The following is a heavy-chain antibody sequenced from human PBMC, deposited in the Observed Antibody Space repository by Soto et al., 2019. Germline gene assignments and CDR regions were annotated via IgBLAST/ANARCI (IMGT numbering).Heavy chain of an antibody. Sequence: GESLKISCKGSGYMFTSYWISWVLRMPGKGLEWMGRIDPSNSYTHYSPSFHGHVTISADNSISTAYLQWSNLRASDTAIYYCAFLDTSLDFDFWGQGTLVTVSS. J-gene: IGHJ4*02. CDR2: IDPSNSYT. CDR1: GYMFTSYW. D-gene: IGHD3-3*02. V-gene: IGHV5-10-1*01. CDR3: AFLDTSLDFDF.